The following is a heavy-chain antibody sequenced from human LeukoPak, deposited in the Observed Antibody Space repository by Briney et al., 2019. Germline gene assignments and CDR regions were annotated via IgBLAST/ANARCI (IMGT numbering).Heavy chain of an antibody. Sequence: SETLSLTCAVSGGSISSGGYSWSWLRQPPGKGLEWIGYIYHSGSTYYNPSLKSRVTISVDRSKNQFSLKLSSVTAADTAVYYCARGTPEYAFDIWGQGTMVTVSS. CDR2: IYHSGST. CDR1: GGSISSGGYS. V-gene: IGHV4-30-2*01. D-gene: IGHD2-2*01. J-gene: IGHJ3*02. CDR3: ARGTPEYAFDI.